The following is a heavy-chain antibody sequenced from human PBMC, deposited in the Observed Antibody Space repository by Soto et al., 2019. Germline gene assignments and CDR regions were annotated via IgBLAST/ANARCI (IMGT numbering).Heavy chain of an antibody. D-gene: IGHD6-6*01. Sequence: QVQLQESGPGLVKPSETLSLTCTVSGGSISSYYWSWIRQPPGKGLEWIGYIYYSGSTNYNPSLKSRVTTTVDTSNNHFSRKLSSVTAADTAVYYCAGSSSSDQVYYYYYMDVWGNGTTVTVSS. CDR1: GGSISSYY. V-gene: IGHV4-59*01. CDR3: AGSSSSDQVYYYYYMDV. CDR2: IYYSGST. J-gene: IGHJ6*03.